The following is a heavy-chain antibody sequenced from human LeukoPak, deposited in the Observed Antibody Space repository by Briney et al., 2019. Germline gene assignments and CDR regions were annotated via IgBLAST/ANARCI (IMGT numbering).Heavy chain of an antibody. CDR1: GGSISNYY. CDR3: ARLPNFYYNWFDP. Sequence: SETLSLTCTVSGGSISNYYWNWIRQPPGKGLEWIGYIYYSGTTNYNPSLKSRVSMSVDTSKNQFSLKLNSVTAADTAVFYCARLPNFYYNWFDPWGQGTLVTVSS. J-gene: IGHJ5*02. D-gene: IGHD2/OR15-2a*01. CDR2: IYYSGTT. V-gene: IGHV4-59*08.